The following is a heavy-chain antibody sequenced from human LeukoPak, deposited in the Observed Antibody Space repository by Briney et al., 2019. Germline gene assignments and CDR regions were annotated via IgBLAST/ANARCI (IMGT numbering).Heavy chain of an antibody. CDR2: ISSSSSYI. V-gene: IGHV3-21*01. CDR3: ARDAAAADAFDI. Sequence: GGSLRLSCAASGFTFSSYSMNWVRQAPGKGLEWVSSISSSSSYIYYADSVKGRFAISRDNAKNSLYLQMNSLRAEDTAVYYCARDAAAADAFDIWGQGTMVTVSS. J-gene: IGHJ3*02. CDR1: GFTFSSYS. D-gene: IGHD6-13*01.